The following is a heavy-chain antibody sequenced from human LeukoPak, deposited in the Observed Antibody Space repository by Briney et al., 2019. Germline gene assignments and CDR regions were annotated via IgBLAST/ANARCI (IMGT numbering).Heavy chain of an antibody. D-gene: IGHD5-18*01. J-gene: IGHJ4*02. CDR3: AKDRAAMVTRFDY. CDR2: ISGSGGST. Sequence: GGSLRLSCAASGFTFSSYAMSWVRQVPGKGLEWVSAISGSGGSTYYADSVKGRFTISRDNSKNTLYLQMNSLRAEDTAVYYCAKDRAAMVTRFDYWGQGTLVTVSS. V-gene: IGHV3-23*01. CDR1: GFTFSSYA.